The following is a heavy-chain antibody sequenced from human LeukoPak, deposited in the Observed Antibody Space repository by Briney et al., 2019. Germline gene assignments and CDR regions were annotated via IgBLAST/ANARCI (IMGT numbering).Heavy chain of an antibody. CDR1: GGSISSSSYY. J-gene: IGHJ6*02. CDR2: INHSGST. CDR3: ARGRTYYYYYGMDV. V-gene: IGHV4-39*07. Sequence: PSETLSLTCTVSGGSISSSSYYWGWIRQPPGKGLEWIGEINHSGSTNYNPSLKSRVTISVDTSKNQFSLKLSSVTAADTAVYYCARGRTYYYYYGMDVWGQGTTVTVSS.